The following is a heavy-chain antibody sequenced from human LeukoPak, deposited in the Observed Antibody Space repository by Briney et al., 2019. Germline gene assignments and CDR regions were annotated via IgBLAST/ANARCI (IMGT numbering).Heavy chain of an antibody. CDR1: GFTFSSYG. D-gene: IGHD2-15*01. Sequence: RGSLRLSCAASGFTFSSYGMHWVRQAPGKGLEWVAFIRYDGSNKYYADSVKGRFTISRDNSKNTLYLQMNSLRAEDTAVYYCAKGILGYCSGGSCLQQSPLLRYWGQGTLVTVSS. J-gene: IGHJ4*02. CDR3: AKGILGYCSGGSCLQQSPLLRY. V-gene: IGHV3-30*02. CDR2: IRYDGSNK.